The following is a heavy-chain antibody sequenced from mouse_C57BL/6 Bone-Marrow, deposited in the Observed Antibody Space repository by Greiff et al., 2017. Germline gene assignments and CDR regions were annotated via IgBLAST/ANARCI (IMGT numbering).Heavy chain of an antibody. CDR2: IYPGSGNT. V-gene: IGHV1-76*01. CDR1: GYTFTDYY. J-gene: IGHJ2*01. D-gene: IGHD1-1*01. CDR3: ASCDYYCLFHY. Sequence: VQLQQSGAELVRPGASVKLSCKASGYTFTDYYINWVKQRPGQGLEWIARIYPGSGNTYYNEKFKGKATLTAEKSSSTAYMQLSSLTSEDSAVYFCASCDYYCLFHYWGQGTTLTVSS.